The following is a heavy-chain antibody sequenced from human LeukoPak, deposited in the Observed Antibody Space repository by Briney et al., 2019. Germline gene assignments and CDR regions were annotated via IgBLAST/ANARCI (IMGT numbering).Heavy chain of an antibody. D-gene: IGHD1-7*01. Sequence: GGSLRLSCAASGFTFSNYDMHWVRQAAGKGLEWISTIGTAGDTYYLASVEGRFTISRENAKNSLYLQINSLRAGDTAIYYCARGRLGATKRVVNYDFDLWGRGTLVTVSS. CDR1: GFTFSNYD. J-gene: IGHJ2*01. V-gene: IGHV3-13*01. CDR2: IGTAGDT. CDR3: ARGRLGATKRVVNYDFDL.